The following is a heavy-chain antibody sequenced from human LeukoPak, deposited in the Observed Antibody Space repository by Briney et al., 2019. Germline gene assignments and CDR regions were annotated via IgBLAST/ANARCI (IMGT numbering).Heavy chain of an antibody. V-gene: IGHV3-21*01. CDR3: ARDKGLLWFGEY. CDR2: ISSSSSYI. CDR1: GFAFSSYA. J-gene: IGHJ4*02. Sequence: GGSLRLSCAASGFAFSSYAMNWVRQAPGKGLEWVSSISSSSSYIYYAGSVKGRFTISRDNAKNSLYLQMNSLRAEDTAVYYCARDKGLLWFGEYWGQGTLVTVSS. D-gene: IGHD3-10*01.